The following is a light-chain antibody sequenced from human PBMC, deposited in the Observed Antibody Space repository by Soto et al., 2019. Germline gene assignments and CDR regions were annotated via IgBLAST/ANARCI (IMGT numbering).Light chain of an antibody. Sequence: EIVMTPLLATPSVSPGEGATLSCKASQNVYNNLAWYQQRPGQPPRLLIYDASTRATGISARFSGSGYGTEFTLTISSLQSEDFAVYFCQQCRNWPLTFGGGTKVDIK. CDR3: QQCRNWPLT. CDR2: DAS. V-gene: IGKV3-15*01. CDR1: QNVYNN. J-gene: IGKJ4*01.